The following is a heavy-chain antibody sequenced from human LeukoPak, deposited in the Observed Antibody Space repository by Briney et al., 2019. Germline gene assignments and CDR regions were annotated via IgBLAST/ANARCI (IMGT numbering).Heavy chain of an antibody. V-gene: IGHV3-30*18. CDR2: MSYDGSKK. D-gene: IGHD3-10*01. CDR1: GFTFSSYG. CDR3: AKEGDYNYYYGMDV. Sequence: GWSLRLSCAASGFTFSSYGMHWVRQAPGKGLEWVAVMSYDGSKKYYVDSVKGRFTISRDNSKNTLYLQMNSLRAEDTAVYYCAKEGDYNYYYGMDVWGQGTTVTVSS. J-gene: IGHJ6*02.